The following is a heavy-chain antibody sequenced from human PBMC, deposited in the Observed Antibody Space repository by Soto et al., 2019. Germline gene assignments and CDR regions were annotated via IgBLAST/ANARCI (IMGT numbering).Heavy chain of an antibody. V-gene: IGHV3-21*06. CDR2: IGTSSSYI. Sequence: KPGGSLRLSCAASGFTFSSYTMNWVRQAPGRGLEWVSSIGTSSSYIYYGDSMKGRFTISRDNAKNSLYLEMNSLRAEDTAVYYCARESEDLTSNFDYWGQGTLVTVSS. J-gene: IGHJ4*02. CDR3: ARESEDLTSNFDY. CDR1: GFTFSSYT.